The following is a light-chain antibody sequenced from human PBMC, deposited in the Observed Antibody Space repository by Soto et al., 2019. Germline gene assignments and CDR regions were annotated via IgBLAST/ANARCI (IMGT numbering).Light chain of an antibody. CDR2: DAS. V-gene: IGKV1-5*01. CDR1: QTINSW. Sequence: DIQMAQSPSTLPASVVDTFTITCRASQTINSWLAWYQQKPGKAPKVLIFDASSLKTGVPSRFSGSGSGTEFTLTIRNLQPDDFATYYCQQYDSYSSGQFGQGTKVDIK. CDR3: QQYDSYSSGQ. J-gene: IGKJ1*01.